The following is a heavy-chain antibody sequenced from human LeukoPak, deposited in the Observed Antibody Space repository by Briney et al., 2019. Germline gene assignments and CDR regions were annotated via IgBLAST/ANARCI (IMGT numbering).Heavy chain of an antibody. J-gene: IGHJ4*02. CDR3: TRVTTNAYFEY. V-gene: IGHV3-7*04. CDR2: IKYDESER. Sequence: GGSLRLSCAASGFTFSSFWMAWVRQAPGKGLEWVASIKYDESERHHVDSVEGRFTISRDNAKNSLYLQMNSLRAEDTAVYFCTRVTTNAYFEYWGQGTLVTVSS. D-gene: IGHD1-1*01. CDR1: GFTFSSFW.